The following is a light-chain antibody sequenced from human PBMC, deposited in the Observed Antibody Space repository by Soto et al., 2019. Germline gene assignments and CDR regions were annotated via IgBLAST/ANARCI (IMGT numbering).Light chain of an antibody. CDR1: SSDVGGFNY. V-gene: IGLV2-11*01. CDR3: CSYAGNYTLV. CDR2: DVN. Sequence: QSALTQPRSVSGSPGQSVTISCTGTSSDVGGFNYVSWYQQYPDKAPKLMIYDVNKRPSGVPDRFSGSKSDNTASLSISGLQTGDEGEYYCCSYAGNYTLVFGGGTKLTVL. J-gene: IGLJ2*01.